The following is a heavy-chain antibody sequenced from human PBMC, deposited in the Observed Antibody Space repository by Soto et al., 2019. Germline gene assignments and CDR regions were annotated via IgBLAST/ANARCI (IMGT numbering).Heavy chain of an antibody. CDR2: IRSKANSYAT. CDR1: GFTFSGSA. CDR3: TSGQWLYYGMDV. Sequence: PGGSLRLSCAASGFTFSGSAMHWVRQASGKGLEWVGRIRSKANSYATAYAASVKGRFTISRDDSKNTAYLQMNSLKTEDTAVYYCTSGQWLYYGMDVWGQWTTVTVSS. J-gene: IGHJ6*02. V-gene: IGHV3-73*01. D-gene: IGHD6-19*01.